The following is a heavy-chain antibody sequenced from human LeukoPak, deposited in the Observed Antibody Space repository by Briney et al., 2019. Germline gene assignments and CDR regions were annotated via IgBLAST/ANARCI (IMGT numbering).Heavy chain of an antibody. D-gene: IGHD2-2*01. CDR1: GYTFSSYG. CDR2: INPNSGGT. J-gene: IGHJ4*02. CDR3: ARDRRLDYQLPADN. V-gene: IGHV1-18*01. Sequence: ASVKVSCKASGYTFSSYGITWVRQAPGQGLEWMGWINPNSGGTNYAQKLQGRVTMTTDTSTSTAYMELRSLRSDDTAVYYCARDRRLDYQLPADNWGQGTLVTVSS.